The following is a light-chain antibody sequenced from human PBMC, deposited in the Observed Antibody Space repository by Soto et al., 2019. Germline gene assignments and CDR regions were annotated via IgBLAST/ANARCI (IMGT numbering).Light chain of an antibody. CDR1: QNIRSR. J-gene: IGKJ1*01. Sequence: DFQMTQPPSTLSASVGDRLTITCRASQNIRSRLAWFQQKPGKAPKLLIYDASGLPTGVPSRFSGSGSGTGFTLSISSLQPEDVATYYCQQTYSTPWTFGRGTKVDIK. CDR2: DAS. CDR3: QQTYSTPWT. V-gene: IGKV1-39*01.